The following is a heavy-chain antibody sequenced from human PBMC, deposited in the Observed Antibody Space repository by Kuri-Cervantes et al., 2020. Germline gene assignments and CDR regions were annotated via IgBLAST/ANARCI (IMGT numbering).Heavy chain of an antibody. D-gene: IGHD3-9*01. Sequence: WGTLRLTCNVSGGSISNYYWSWIRQPPGKGLEWIGYMQYSGNTNYNPSLKSRVTISVDTSKNQFSLNLRSVTAADTAFYFCARAYHAGYDTTYWGQGTVVTVSS. CDR3: ARAYHAGYDTTY. CDR2: MQYSGNT. V-gene: IGHV4-59*01. J-gene: IGHJ4*02. CDR1: GGSISNYY.